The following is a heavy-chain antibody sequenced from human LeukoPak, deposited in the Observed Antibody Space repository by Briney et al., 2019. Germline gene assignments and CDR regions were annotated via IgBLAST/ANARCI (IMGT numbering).Heavy chain of an antibody. CDR3: ARAGSGRAVAGFDY. J-gene: IGHJ4*02. CDR1: GGSISCSSYY. D-gene: IGHD6-19*01. V-gene: IGHV4-39*07. CDR2: IYYSGST. Sequence: SETLSLTCTVSGGSISCSSYYWGWIRQPPGKGLEWIGSIYYSGSTYYNPSLKSRVTISVDTSKNQFSLKLSSVTAADTAVYYCARAGSGRAVAGFDYWGQGTLVTVSS.